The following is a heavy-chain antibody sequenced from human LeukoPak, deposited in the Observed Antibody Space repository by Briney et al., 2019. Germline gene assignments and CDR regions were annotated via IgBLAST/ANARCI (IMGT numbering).Heavy chain of an antibody. J-gene: IGHJ3*02. Sequence: GGSLRLSCAASGFTFSSYAMHWVRQAPSKGLEWVAVISYDGSNKYYADSVKGRFTISRDNSKNTLYLQMNSLRAEDTAVYYCARDRGPPTVVIEGDAFDIWGQGTMVTVSS. CDR1: GFTFSSYA. CDR3: ARDRGPPTVVIEGDAFDI. V-gene: IGHV3-30*04. CDR2: ISYDGSNK. D-gene: IGHD4-23*01.